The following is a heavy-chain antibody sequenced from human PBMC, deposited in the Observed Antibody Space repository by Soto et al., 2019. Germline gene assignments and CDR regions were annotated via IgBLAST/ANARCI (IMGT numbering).Heavy chain of an antibody. CDR1: GGTFSSYT. Sequence: QVQLVQSGAEFKKPGSSVKLSCRASGGTFSSYTLNWVRQAPGQGLQWMGKIVPLVDIANYEQKLQGRVTITADKPTNTVSMELNSLISEDTAVYYCARIRGFATRFASFDLWGPGTRVTVSS. CDR3: ARIRGFATRFASFDL. V-gene: IGHV1-69*02. J-gene: IGHJ4*02. D-gene: IGHD3-16*01. CDR2: IVPLVDIA.